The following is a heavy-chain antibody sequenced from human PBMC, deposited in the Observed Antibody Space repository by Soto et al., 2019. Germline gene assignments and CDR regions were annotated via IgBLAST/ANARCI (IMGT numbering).Heavy chain of an antibody. D-gene: IGHD4-17*01. CDR1: GYTFTSYG. Sequence: ASLKVSCKASGYTFTSYGISWVRQAPGQGLEWMGWISAYNGNTNYAQKLQGRVTMTTDTSTSTAYMELRSLRSDDTAVYYCAREWTYGDYLDYYYYGMDVWGQGTTVTVSS. V-gene: IGHV1-18*01. CDR2: ISAYNGNT. J-gene: IGHJ6*02. CDR3: AREWTYGDYLDYYYYGMDV.